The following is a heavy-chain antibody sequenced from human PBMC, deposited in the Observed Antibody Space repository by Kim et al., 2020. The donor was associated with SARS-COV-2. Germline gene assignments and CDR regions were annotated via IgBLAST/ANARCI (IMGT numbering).Heavy chain of an antibody. D-gene: IGHD3-10*01. Sequence: YYNPSRRSRVTVSEATATNQFSLRRSSLTAADTAVYYCARVGLWFGEFDYWGQGTLVTVSS. V-gene: IGHV4-39*07. J-gene: IGHJ4*02. CDR3: ARVGLWFGEFDY.